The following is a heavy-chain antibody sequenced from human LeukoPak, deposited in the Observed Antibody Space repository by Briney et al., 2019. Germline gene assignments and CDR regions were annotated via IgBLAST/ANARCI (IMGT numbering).Heavy chain of an antibody. J-gene: IGHJ4*02. CDR3: ARGRGSSWQKYYFDY. D-gene: IGHD6-13*01. Sequence: SGTLPLTCAVYGGSFSGYYWSWIRQAPGKGLEWIGEINHSGSTNYNPSLKSRVTISVDTSKNQFSLKLSSVTAADTAVYYCARGRGSSWQKYYFDYWGQGTLVTVSS. CDR2: INHSGST. CDR1: GGSFSGYY. V-gene: IGHV4-34*01.